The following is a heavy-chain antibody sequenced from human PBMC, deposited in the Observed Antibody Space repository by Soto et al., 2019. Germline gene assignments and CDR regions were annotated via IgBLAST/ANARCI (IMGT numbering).Heavy chain of an antibody. Sequence: GGSLRLSCAASGFTFDDYGMSWVRQAPGKGLEWVSGINWNGGSTGYADSVKGRFTISRDNAKNSLYLQMNSLRAEDTALYYCARSSGTQYSSSWYLPLDYWGQGTLVTVSS. CDR3: ARSSGTQYSSSWYLPLDY. CDR2: INWNGGST. CDR1: GFTFDDYG. J-gene: IGHJ4*02. V-gene: IGHV3-20*04. D-gene: IGHD6-13*01.